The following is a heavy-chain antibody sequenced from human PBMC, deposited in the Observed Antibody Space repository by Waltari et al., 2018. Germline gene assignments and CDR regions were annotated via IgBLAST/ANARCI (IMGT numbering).Heavy chain of an antibody. CDR1: GGTFSSYP. CDR2: IIPILGIA. CDR3: AGGGSTGIDY. V-gene: IGHV1-69*02. J-gene: IGHJ4*02. Sequence: QVQLVQSGAEVKKPGSSVKVSCKASGGTFSSYPISWVRQAHGQGLEWMGRIIPILGIANYEQKFQGRVTITADKSTSTAYMELSSLRSEDTAVYYCAGGGSTGIDYWGQGTLVTVSS. D-gene: IGHD3-16*01.